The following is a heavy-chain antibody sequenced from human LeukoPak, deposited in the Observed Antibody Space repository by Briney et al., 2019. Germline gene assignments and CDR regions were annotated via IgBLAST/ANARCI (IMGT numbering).Heavy chain of an antibody. CDR2: ISAYNGNT. Sequence: ASVKLSCKASGYTFTSYGISWVRQAPGQGLEWMGWISAYNGNTNYAQKLQGRVTMTTDTSTSTAYMELRSLRSDDTAVYYCARDTMVRGATSDYYYYMDVWGKGTTVTVSS. V-gene: IGHV1-18*01. CDR3: ARDTMVRGATSDYYYYMDV. CDR1: GYTFTSYG. D-gene: IGHD3-10*01. J-gene: IGHJ6*03.